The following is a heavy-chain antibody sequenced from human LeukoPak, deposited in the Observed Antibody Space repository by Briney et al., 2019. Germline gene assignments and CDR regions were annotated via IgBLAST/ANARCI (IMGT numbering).Heavy chain of an antibody. V-gene: IGHV5-51*01. Sequence: GASLQISCKGSGSLFTNFWIAWVRPLPGKGLEWMGIIYPGDSDTRYSPSFQGQVTISADKSISTAYLQCSSLKASDTAMYYCARVADYGDYFDYWGQGTLVTVSS. CDR2: IYPGDSDT. CDR3: ARVADYGDYFDY. CDR1: GSLFTNFW. J-gene: IGHJ4*02. D-gene: IGHD4-17*01.